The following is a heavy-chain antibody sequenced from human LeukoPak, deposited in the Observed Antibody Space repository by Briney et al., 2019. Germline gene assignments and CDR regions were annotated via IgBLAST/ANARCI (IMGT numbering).Heavy chain of an antibody. CDR3: ARAGFCSSNNCPPRSLWFDP. CDR1: GYTFRTYG. CDR2: IIPYSGDT. J-gene: IGHJ5*02. V-gene: IGHV1-18*04. D-gene: IGHD2-2*01. Sequence: ASVKVSCKASGYTFRTYGITWVRQAPGQGLEWMGWIIPYSGDTHFAQSFKGRVTLTRDTSTSTAYMELRSLTSDDTAVYYCARAGFCSSNNCPPRSLWFDPWGQGTLVTVSS.